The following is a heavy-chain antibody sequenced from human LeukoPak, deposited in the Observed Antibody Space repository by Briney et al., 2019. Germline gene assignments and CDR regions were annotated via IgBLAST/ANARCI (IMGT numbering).Heavy chain of an antibody. CDR1: GFTFSSYW. V-gene: IGHV3-23*01. CDR3: ARDRLYSSSSEDY. J-gene: IGHJ4*02. CDR2: ISGSGDGT. D-gene: IGHD6-6*01. Sequence: GGSLRLSCAASGFTFSSYWMSWLRQAPGKGLEWVSSISGSGDGTNDADFVKGRFTISRDNSKNTLYLQMNSLRAEDTAVYYCARDRLYSSSSEDYWGQGTLVTVSS.